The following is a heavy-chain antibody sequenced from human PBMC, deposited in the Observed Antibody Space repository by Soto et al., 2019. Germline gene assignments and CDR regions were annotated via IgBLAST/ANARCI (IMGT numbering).Heavy chain of an antibody. Sequence: SVKVSCKASGGTFSSYAISWVRQAPGQGLEWMGGIIPIFGTANYAQKFQGRVTITADESTSTAYMELSSLRSEDTAVYYCARESVAGTYYYYGMDVWGQGTTVTVSS. J-gene: IGHJ6*02. CDR2: IIPIFGTA. CDR1: GGTFSSYA. D-gene: IGHD6-19*01. CDR3: ARESVAGTYYYYGMDV. V-gene: IGHV1-69*13.